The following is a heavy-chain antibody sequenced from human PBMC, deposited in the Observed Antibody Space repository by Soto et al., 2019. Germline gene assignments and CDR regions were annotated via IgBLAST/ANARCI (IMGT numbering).Heavy chain of an antibody. CDR2: IYYSGST. J-gene: IGHJ4*02. D-gene: IGHD2-15*01. V-gene: IGHV4-59*01. CDR1: GGSISSYY. CDR3: ATASGYCSGGSCSDY. Sequence: SETLSLTCTVSGGSISSYYWSWIRQPPGKGLEWIGYIYYSGSTNYNPSLKSRVTISVNTSKNQFSLKLSSVTAADTAVYYCATASGYCSGGSCSDYWGQGTLVTVSP.